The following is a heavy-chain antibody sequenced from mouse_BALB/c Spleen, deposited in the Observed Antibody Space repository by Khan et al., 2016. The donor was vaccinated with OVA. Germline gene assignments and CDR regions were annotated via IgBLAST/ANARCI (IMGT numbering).Heavy chain of an antibody. D-gene: IGHD1-1*01. CDR3: ATSYYYAYYFDY. V-gene: IGHV5-17*02. CDR1: GFTFSSYG. Sequence: EVQRVESGGGLVQPGGSRKLSCAASGFTFSSYGMHWVRQAPEKGLEWVAYISGDSSTIYYTDTVKGRFTISRDTPKNTLSLQMTSLMSEDTAMYYCATSYYYAYYFDYWGPGTTLTVSS. J-gene: IGHJ2*01. CDR2: ISGDSSTI.